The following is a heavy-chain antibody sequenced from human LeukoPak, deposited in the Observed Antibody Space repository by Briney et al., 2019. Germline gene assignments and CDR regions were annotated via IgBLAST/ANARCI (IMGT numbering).Heavy chain of an antibody. V-gene: IGHV2-5*01. CDR1: GFSLSTTGVA. D-gene: IGHD3-10*01. J-gene: IGHJ4*02. CDR3: AHKGRGSGSYTM. Sequence: SGPTLVNPTQTLTLTCTFSGFSLSTTGVAVAWIRQPPGKALEWLAVYYWNNDKSYSPSLKSRLTITKDTSENQVVLIMTNLEPVDTGTYYCAHKGRGSGSYTMWGKGTLVTVSS. CDR2: YYWNNDK.